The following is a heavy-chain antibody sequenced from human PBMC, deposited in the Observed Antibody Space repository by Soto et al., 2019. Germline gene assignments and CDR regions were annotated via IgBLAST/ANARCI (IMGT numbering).Heavy chain of an antibody. Sequence: PSETLSLTCAVYGGSFSGYYWSWIRQPPGKGLEWIGEINHSGSTNYNPSLKSRVTISVDTSKNQFSLKLSSVTAADTAVYYCGRPTCTIGACPGEGFDYLCQGTLLTVSS. CDR2: INHSGST. CDR3: GRPTCTIGACPGEGFDY. CDR1: GGSFSGYY. V-gene: IGHV4-34*01. D-gene: IGHD2-8*01. J-gene: IGHJ4*02.